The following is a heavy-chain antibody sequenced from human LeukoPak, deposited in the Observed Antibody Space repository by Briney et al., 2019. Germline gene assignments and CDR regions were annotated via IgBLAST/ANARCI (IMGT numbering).Heavy chain of an antibody. D-gene: IGHD2-21*02. CDR2: FSTAGDT. V-gene: IGHV3-13*01. Sequence: GGSLRLSCAASGFTFTSYDMHGVRQAPGKGLEWVSAFSTAGDTYYPASVKSRLTNTRENAKNSLYLQMNSLRAGDTAVYYCARSQTQEDIVVVTGKRLGAFDIWGQGKMVTVSS. CDR3: ARSQTQEDIVVVTGKRLGAFDI. J-gene: IGHJ3*02. CDR1: GFTFTSYD.